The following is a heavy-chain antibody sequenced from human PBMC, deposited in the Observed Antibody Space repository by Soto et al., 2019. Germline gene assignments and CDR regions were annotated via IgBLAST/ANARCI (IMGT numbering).Heavy chain of an antibody. Sequence: VSCKSSGGTFSSYAISWVRQAPGQGLEWMGGIIPIFGTANYAQKFQGRVTITADESTSTAYMELSSLRSEDTAVYYCARDDHRMSNYVYPQYGWFDPWGQGTLVTVSS. J-gene: IGHJ5*02. CDR2: IIPIFGTA. CDR1: GGTFSSYA. D-gene: IGHD4-4*01. V-gene: IGHV1-69*01. CDR3: ARDDHRMSNYVYPQYGWFDP.